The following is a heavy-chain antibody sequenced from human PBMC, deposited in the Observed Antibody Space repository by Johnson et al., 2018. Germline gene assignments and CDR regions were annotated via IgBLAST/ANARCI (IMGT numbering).Heavy chain of an antibody. D-gene: IGHD6-6*01. CDR1: GFTFSSYS. V-gene: IGHV3-48*02. Sequence: EVQLVESGGGLVQPGGSLRLSCAASGFTFSSYSMNWVRQAPGKGLEWVSYISSSSSTIYYADSVKGRFTISRDNAKNSLYLQINSLRDEDTAVYYCGRASQLGLGFAVVFPTYYYYDMDVWGKGTTVTVSS. J-gene: IGHJ6*03. CDR2: ISSSSSTI. CDR3: GRASQLGLGFAVVFPTYYYYDMDV.